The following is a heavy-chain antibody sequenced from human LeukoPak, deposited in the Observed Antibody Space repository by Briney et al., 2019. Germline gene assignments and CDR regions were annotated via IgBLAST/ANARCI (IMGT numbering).Heavy chain of an antibody. CDR2: IKQDGSEK. Sequence: TGGSLRLSCAASGFTFSSYWMSWVRQAPGKGLEWVANIKQDGSEKYYVDSVKGRFTISRDNAKNSLYLQMNSLRAEDTAMYYCARTVYGDYGDWFDPWGQGTLVTVSS. D-gene: IGHD4-17*01. CDR1: GFTFSSYW. CDR3: ARTVYGDYGDWFDP. V-gene: IGHV3-7*01. J-gene: IGHJ5*02.